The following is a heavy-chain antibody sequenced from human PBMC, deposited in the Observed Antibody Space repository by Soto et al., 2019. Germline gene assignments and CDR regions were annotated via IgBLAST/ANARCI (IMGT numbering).Heavy chain of an antibody. Sequence: QVQLVESGGGVVQPGRSLRLSCAASGFTFSSYGMHWVRQAPGKGLEWVAVISYDGSNKYYADSVKGRFTISRDNYKNTLYLQMNSLRAEDTAVYYCAKSSRHFDYWGQGTLVTVSS. CDR3: AKSSRHFDY. V-gene: IGHV3-30*18. CDR2: ISYDGSNK. CDR1: GFTFSSYG. J-gene: IGHJ4*02.